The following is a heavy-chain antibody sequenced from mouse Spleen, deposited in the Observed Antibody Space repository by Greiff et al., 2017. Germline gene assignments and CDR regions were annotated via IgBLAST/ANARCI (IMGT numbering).Heavy chain of an antibody. D-gene: IGHD1-1*01. J-gene: IGHJ1*01. CDR1: GFSLTNYA. CDR3: ARNWKGLLPSYFDV. Sequence: QVHVKQSGPGLVAPSQSLSITCTVSGFSLTNYAVHWVRQSPGKGLEWLGVIWSDGSTDYNAAFISRLSISKDNSKSQVFFKMNSLQADDTAIYYCARNWKGLLPSYFDVWGAGTTVTVSS. CDR2: IWSDGST. V-gene: IGHV2-4-1*01.